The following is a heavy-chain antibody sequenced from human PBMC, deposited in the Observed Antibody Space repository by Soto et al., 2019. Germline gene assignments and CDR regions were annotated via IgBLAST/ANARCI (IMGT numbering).Heavy chain of an antibody. D-gene: IGHD2-2*01. Sequence: SQTLSLTCAISGDSVSSNSAAWNWIRQSPSRGLEWLGRTYYRSKWYNDYAVSVKSRITINPDTSKNQFSLQLNSVTPEDTAVYYCARGPIPPDIVVVPAATEGRFDYWGQGTLVTVSS. CDR3: ARGPIPPDIVVVPAATEGRFDY. J-gene: IGHJ4*02. CDR2: TYYRSKWYN. V-gene: IGHV6-1*01. CDR1: GDSVSSNSAA.